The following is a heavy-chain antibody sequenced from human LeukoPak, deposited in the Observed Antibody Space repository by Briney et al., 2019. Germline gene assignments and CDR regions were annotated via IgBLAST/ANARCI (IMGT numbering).Heavy chain of an antibody. D-gene: IGHD4-11*01. CDR2: IDGGGSI. Sequence: GGSLRLSCAASGFTVSSSYMTWVRQAPGKGLQWVSLIDGGGSIYYADSAKGRFTISRDTSKNTLYLQMNSLRAEDTAVYYCARRAPTVTYYYYYYMDIWGKGTTVTVSS. CDR1: GFTVSSSY. V-gene: IGHV3-53*01. J-gene: IGHJ6*03. CDR3: ARRAPTVTYYYYYYMDI.